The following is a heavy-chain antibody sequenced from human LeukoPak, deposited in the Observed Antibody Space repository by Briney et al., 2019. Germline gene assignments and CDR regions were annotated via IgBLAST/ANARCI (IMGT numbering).Heavy chain of an antibody. D-gene: IGHD3-10*01. J-gene: IGHJ4*02. Sequence: ASVKVSCKASGYTFTSYGINWVRQAPGQGLEWMGWISAYNGNTNYAQKLQGRVTMTTDTSTSTAYMELRSLRSDDTAVYYCARILWFGELGGYPLDYWGQGTLVTVSS. V-gene: IGHV1-18*01. CDR2: ISAYNGNT. CDR1: GYTFTSYG. CDR3: ARILWFGELGGYPLDY.